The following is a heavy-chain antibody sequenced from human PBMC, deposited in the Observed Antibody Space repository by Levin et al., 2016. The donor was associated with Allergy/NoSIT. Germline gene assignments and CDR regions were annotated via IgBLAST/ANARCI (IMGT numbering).Heavy chain of an antibody. V-gene: IGHV4-4*07. D-gene: IGHD1-26*01. Sequence: SETLSLTCTVSGGSMSTYYWNWFRQPAGKALEWIGRVSTRGSTNYNPSLKSRVTMSLDTSKNQFSLRLTSVSAADTAVYYCARAQDPDSGSLAIDSWGQGTLVTVSS. J-gene: IGHJ4*02. CDR2: VSTRGST. CDR3: ARAQDPDSGSLAIDS. CDR1: GGSMSTYY.